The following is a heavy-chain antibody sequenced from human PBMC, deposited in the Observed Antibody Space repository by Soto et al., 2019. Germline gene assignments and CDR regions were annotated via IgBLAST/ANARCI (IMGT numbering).Heavy chain of an antibody. V-gene: IGHV4-4*02. CDR3: ARHIAVYVKRGFDF. D-gene: IGHD2-8*01. CDR1: GGSISTNW. Sequence: QVQLQESGPGLMKPSGTLSLTFAVSGGSISTNWWSWVRRPPGKGLGWLGEIYHSGRTNYNPSLENRVTMSVDKSQNHLSLILNSVTAADTAVYSWARHIAVYVKRGFDFWGQGTLVTVSS. J-gene: IGHJ4*02. CDR2: IYHSGRT.